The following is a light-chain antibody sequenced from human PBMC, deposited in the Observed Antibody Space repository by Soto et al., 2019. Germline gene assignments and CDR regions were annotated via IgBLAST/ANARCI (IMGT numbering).Light chain of an antibody. V-gene: IGLV1-51*01. J-gene: IGLJ2*01. CDR1: RSNIGDNF. Sequence: QSVLTQPPSVSAAPGQKVTISCSGGRSNIGDNFVSWYQQLPGTAPKLLIYDNIQRPSGIPDRFSGSKSGTSATLGITGLQTGDEADYYCGTWDNSLSAVVFGGGTQLTVL. CDR2: DNI. CDR3: GTWDNSLSAVV.